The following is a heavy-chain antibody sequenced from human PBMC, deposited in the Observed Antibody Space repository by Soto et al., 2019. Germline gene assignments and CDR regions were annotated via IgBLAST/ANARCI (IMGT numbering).Heavy chain of an antibody. V-gene: IGHV3-33*01. CDR1: GFTFSSCA. J-gene: IGHJ6*02. Sequence: QVQMVESGGGVVQPGRSLRLSCAASGFTFSSCAMHWVRQAPGKGLEWVAVIWYDGTEIDYGDSVKGRFNISRDNSKNTLYLQMNNLRAEDTAVYYSAREGEWLGVVGTSDYYGMDVWGQGTTVTVSS. CDR2: IWYDGTEI. D-gene: IGHD3-16*01. CDR3: AREGEWLGVVGTSDYYGMDV.